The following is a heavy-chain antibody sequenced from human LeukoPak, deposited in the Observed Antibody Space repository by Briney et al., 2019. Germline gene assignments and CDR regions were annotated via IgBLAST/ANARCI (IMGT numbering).Heavy chain of an antibody. CDR2: IYYSGST. CDR1: GGSISSYY. Sequence: SETLSLTCTVSGGSISSYYWSWIRQPPGKGLEWIGYIYYSGSTNYNPSLKSRVTISVDTSKNQFSLKLSSVTAADTAVYYCARVLDTSGYYYAFDYWGQGTLVTASS. V-gene: IGHV4-59*01. D-gene: IGHD3-22*01. CDR3: ARVLDTSGYYYAFDY. J-gene: IGHJ4*02.